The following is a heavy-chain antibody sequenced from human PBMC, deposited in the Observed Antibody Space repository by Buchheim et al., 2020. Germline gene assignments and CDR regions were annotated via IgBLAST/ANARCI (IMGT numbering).Heavy chain of an antibody. V-gene: IGHV3-30*14. CDR3: AKGSYVWGSYRHFDY. J-gene: IGHJ4*02. D-gene: IGHD3-16*02. CDR1: GFTFSSYV. CDR2: ISYDGSNK. Sequence: QVQLVESGGGVVQPGRSLRLSCAASGFTFSSYVMHWVRQAPGKGLEWVAVISYDGSNKYYADSVKGRFTISRANSKNPLYLQMNSLRAEDTAVYYCAKGSYVWGSYRHFDYWGQGTL.